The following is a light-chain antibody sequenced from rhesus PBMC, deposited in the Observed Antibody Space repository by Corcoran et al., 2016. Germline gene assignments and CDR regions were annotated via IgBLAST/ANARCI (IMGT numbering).Light chain of an antibody. Sequence: DIQMTQSPSSLSASVGDTVTITCRASQSISSWLAWYQQKPGKAPNLLIYTASTLQSGVPSRFSGSGSGTEFTLTISSLQSEDFATYYCQQYSSTPTFGQGTKVEIK. CDR1: QSISSW. CDR2: TAS. J-gene: IGKJ1*01. V-gene: IGKV1-22*01. CDR3: QQYSSTPT.